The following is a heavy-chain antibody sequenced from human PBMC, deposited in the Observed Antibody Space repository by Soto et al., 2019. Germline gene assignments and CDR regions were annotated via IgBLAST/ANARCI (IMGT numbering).Heavy chain of an antibody. CDR2: ISAYNGNT. V-gene: IGHV1-18*04. J-gene: IGHJ5*02. Sequence: ASVKVSCKASGYTFTSYGISWVRQAPGQGLEWMGWISAYNGNTNYAQKLQGRVTMTTDTSTSTAYMELRSLRSDDTAVYYCAREDIVVVPAAHRFNGFDPWGQGTLVTVSS. D-gene: IGHD2-2*01. CDR3: AREDIVVVPAAHRFNGFDP. CDR1: GYTFTSYG.